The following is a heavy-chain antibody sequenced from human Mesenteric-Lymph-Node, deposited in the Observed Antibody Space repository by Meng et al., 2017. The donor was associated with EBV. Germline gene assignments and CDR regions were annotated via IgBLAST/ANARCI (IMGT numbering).Heavy chain of an antibody. V-gene: IGHV6-1*01. CDR1: GDSVSNTNAA. J-gene: IGHJ4*02. Sequence: VHLTHQRPRRVKPSQTLSLTCAISGDSVSNTNAAWNWIRQSPSRGLEWLGRTYYRSKWYNEYAQSVKGRITINPDTSKSEFSLQLNSVTPDDTAVYYCSRESWRAFDYWGQGTLVTVSS. CDR3: SRESWRAFDY. CDR2: TYYRSKWYN.